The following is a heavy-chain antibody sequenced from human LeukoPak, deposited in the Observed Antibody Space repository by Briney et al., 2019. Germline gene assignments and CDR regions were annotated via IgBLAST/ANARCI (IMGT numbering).Heavy chain of an antibody. CDR1: GFTFSNFW. CDR3: ARLTGAASDS. Sequence: RGSLRLSCAASGFTFSNFWMHWVRQAPGKWLEWVSSISSTGDATYYADSLKGRFTISRDNARNSVYLQVNSLRAEDTAVYYCARLTGAASDSWGQGTLVTVSS. V-gene: IGHV3-21*01. D-gene: IGHD6-13*01. CDR2: ISSTGDAT. J-gene: IGHJ4*02.